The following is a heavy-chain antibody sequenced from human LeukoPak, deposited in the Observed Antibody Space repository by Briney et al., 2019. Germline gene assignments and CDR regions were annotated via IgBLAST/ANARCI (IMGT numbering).Heavy chain of an antibody. CDR2: INHSGST. J-gene: IGHJ6*02. D-gene: IGHD3-10*01. CDR3: AREDTVRGVMGYYYYGMDV. V-gene: IGHV4-34*01. Sequence: SETLSLTCAVYGGSFSGYYWSWIRQPPGKGLEWIGEINHSGSTNYNPSLKSRVTISVDTSKNQFSLKLSSVTAADTAVYYCAREDTVRGVMGYYYYGMDVWGQGTTVTVSS. CDR1: GGSFSGYY.